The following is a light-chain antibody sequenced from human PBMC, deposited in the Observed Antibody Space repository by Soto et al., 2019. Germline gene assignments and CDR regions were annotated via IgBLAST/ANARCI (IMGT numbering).Light chain of an antibody. V-gene: IGLV3-21*04. Sequence: SYELTQPPSVSVAPGKTARITCGGNNIGSKSVHWYQQKPGQAPVLVIYYDSDRPSGIPERFSGSNSGNTATLTISRVEAGDEADYYCQVWDSSSDPLVVFGGGTKLTVL. J-gene: IGLJ2*01. CDR3: QVWDSSSDPLVV. CDR1: NIGSKS. CDR2: YDS.